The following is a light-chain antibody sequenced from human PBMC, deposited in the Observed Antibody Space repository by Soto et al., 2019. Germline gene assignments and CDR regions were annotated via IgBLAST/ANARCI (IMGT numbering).Light chain of an antibody. CDR1: QAISNY. Sequence: DIQMTESPSSLSASLVAIVTITYNASQAISNYVNWYKQKPGKAPKLLISDASTLKTGVPSMFSGSGSGTYFTFTISSLQPEDIAIFYCQQRDSLPYSFGQGTKVDIK. J-gene: IGKJ2*01. CDR3: QQRDSLPYS. CDR2: DAS. V-gene: IGKV1-33*01.